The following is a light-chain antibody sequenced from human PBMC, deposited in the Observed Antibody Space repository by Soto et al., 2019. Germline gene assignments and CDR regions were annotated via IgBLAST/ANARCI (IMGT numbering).Light chain of an antibody. CDR2: DAS. V-gene: IGKV1-5*01. J-gene: IGKJ5*01. CDR3: QQYHTSSIT. Sequence: IQMTQSPSSLSASVGDRVTITCRVSQTISNWLAWYQQKPGKAPTLLIYDASTLERGVPSRFSGTGSGTEFTLSIDSLQPDDFATYYCQQYHTSSITFGQGTRLEIK. CDR1: QTISNW.